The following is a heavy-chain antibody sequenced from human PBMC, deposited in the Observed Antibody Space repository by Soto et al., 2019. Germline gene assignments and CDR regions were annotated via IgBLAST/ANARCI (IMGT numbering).Heavy chain of an antibody. J-gene: IGHJ6*02. V-gene: IGHV1-3*01. Sequence: EASVKVSCKASGYTFTSYAMHWVRQAPGQRLEWMGWINAGNGNTKYSQKFQGRVTITRDTSASTAYMELSSLRSEDTAVYYCARLRPWRGGYGMDVWGQGTTVTVSS. CDR1: GYTFTSYA. D-gene: IGHD3-3*01. CDR3: ARLRPWRGGYGMDV. CDR2: INAGNGNT.